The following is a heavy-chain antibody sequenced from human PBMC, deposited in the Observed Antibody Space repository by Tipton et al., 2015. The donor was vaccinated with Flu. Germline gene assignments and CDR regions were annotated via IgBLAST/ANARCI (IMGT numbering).Heavy chain of an antibody. CDR1: VGSFRGYY. CDR3: ARHLWGTSIVDLDN. Sequence: TLSLTCRIYVGSFRGYYWSWIRQPPGKGLEWIGYIYYGGYSSYNPSLESRVTISLETSKNQISLEVSSVTAADTAVYYCARHLWGTSIVDLDNWGQGTLVTVS. CDR2: IYYGGYS. D-gene: IGHD3-16*01. V-gene: IGHV4-59*08. J-gene: IGHJ4*02.